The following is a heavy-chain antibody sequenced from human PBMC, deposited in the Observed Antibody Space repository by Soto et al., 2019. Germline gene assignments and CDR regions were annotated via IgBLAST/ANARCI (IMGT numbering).Heavy chain of an antibody. CDR2: FDPEDGET. D-gene: IGHD5-12*01. CDR3: ATEGASGDGYNDFDY. CDR1: GYSNTEYS. V-gene: IGHV1-24*01. J-gene: IGHJ4*02. Sequence: VKVYRNISGYSNTEYSIPWVRKTKGKGLEWMGGFDPEDGETSYAQKFQGRVTMTEDTSTDTAYMELSSLRSEDTAVYYFATEGASGDGYNDFDYWGQGTLVSVSS.